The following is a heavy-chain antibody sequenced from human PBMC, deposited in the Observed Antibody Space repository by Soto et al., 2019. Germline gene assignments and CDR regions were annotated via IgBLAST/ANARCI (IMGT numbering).Heavy chain of an antibody. Sequence: SETLSLTCTVSGGSMSSSSYYWGWIRQPPGKGLEWIGSIYYSGTTYYNTSLKSRVTISVDTSKNQFSLNLSSVTAADTAVYYCASPKIAFYNWFDPWGQGTLVTVSS. J-gene: IGHJ5*02. CDR3: ASPKIAFYNWFDP. CDR2: IYYSGTT. D-gene: IGHD3-3*02. V-gene: IGHV4-39*01. CDR1: GGSMSSSSYY.